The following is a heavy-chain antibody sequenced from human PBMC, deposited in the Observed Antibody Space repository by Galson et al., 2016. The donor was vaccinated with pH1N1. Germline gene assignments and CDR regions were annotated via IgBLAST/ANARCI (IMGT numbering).Heavy chain of an antibody. CDR2: ISREGRSR. Sequence: SLRLSCAASGFTFGAHAMTWVRQTPGKGLQWVAVISREGRSREYVDSVKGRFTISRDKSKNTLYLQMNSVRVEDTGIYYCATGGQWYGGSCFDPWGQGTLVTVSS. J-gene: IGHJ5*02. CDR1: GFTFGAHA. D-gene: IGHD3-10*01. CDR3: ATGGQWYGGSCFDP. V-gene: IGHV3-23*01.